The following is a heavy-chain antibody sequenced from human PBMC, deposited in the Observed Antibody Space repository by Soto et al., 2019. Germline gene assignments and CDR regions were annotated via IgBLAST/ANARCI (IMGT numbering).Heavy chain of an antibody. D-gene: IGHD2-8*02. V-gene: IGHV4-34*01. CDR3: ARDKITGLFDY. CDR2: INHSGST. J-gene: IGHJ4*02. CDR1: GGSFSGYY. Sequence: SETLSLACAVYGGSFSGYYWTWIRQPPGTGLEWIGEINHSGSTNYNPSLKSRVTISVDTSKNQFSLKLTSVTAADTAVYYCARDKITGLFDYWGQRTLVTVSS.